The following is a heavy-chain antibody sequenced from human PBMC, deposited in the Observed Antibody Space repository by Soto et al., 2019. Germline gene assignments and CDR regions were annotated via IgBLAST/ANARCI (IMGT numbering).Heavy chain of an antibody. CDR3: ASRHSSPYFDY. D-gene: IGHD6-13*01. CDR2: TYYSGST. Sequence: QVQLQESGPGLVKPSQTLSLTCTVSGGSISSGDYYWSWIRQPPGKGLEWIGSTYYSGSTYYNPSLKSRVTRSVDTSKNQVSLKLNSVTAADTAVYYCASRHSSPYFDYWGQGTLVTVSS. CDR1: GGSISSGDYY. J-gene: IGHJ4*02. V-gene: IGHV4-30-4*01.